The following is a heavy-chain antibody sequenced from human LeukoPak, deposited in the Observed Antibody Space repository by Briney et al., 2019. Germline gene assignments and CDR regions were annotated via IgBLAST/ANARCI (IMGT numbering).Heavy chain of an antibody. CDR3: ARAYYDSSGLYYFDY. V-gene: IGHV3-21*04. Sequence: PGGSLRLSCAASGFTFSSYTMNWVRQAPGKGLQWVSTVSASSDIHYSDSVKGRFTISRDNAKNSLYLQMNSLRAEDTAVYYCARAYYDSSGLYYFDYWGQGTLVTVSS. CDR2: VSASSDI. D-gene: IGHD3-22*01. CDR1: GFTFSSYT. J-gene: IGHJ4*02.